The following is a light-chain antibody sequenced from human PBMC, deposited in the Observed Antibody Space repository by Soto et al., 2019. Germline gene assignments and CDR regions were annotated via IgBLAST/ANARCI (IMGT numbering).Light chain of an antibody. CDR3: QHYGKSPLT. Sequence: EVVVTQSPGTLSLSPGERATLSCRASPGTDANYLAWYQQKPGQAPRLLIYGASSRATGIPDRFSGSGSRTDFTLTISRLEPEDFSMYYCQHYGKSPLTSGPGTRLDIK. J-gene: IGKJ3*01. CDR1: PGTDANY. V-gene: IGKV3-20*01. CDR2: GAS.